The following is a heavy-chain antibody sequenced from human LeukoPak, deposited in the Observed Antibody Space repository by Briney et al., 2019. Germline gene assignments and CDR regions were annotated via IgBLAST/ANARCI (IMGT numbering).Heavy chain of an antibody. J-gene: IGHJ4*02. CDR1: GFTFSSYV. V-gene: IGHV3-30*04. D-gene: IGHD6-13*01. CDR3: AKDPKLAAGTSNY. CDR2: ISYDGSNE. Sequence: PGGSLRLSCAASGFTFSSYVMHWVRQAPGKGLEWVAIISYDGSNEYYADSVKGRFTISRDNSKNTLYLQMNSLRAEDTAVYYCAKDPKLAAGTSNYWGQGTLVTVSS.